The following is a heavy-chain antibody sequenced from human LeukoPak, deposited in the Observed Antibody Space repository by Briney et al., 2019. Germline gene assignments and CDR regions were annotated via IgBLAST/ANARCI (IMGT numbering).Heavy chain of an antibody. CDR2: INPAADTT. V-gene: IGHV1-46*01. J-gene: IGHJ4*02. D-gene: IGHD2-2*03. CDR3: ARVDKSSGLFDY. Sequence: ASVKVSCKTSEHTFRNNYIHWVRQAPGQGLEWLGIINPAADTTNYAQNFQGRVTMTGDTATNTLYMELSSLRSDDTAVYYYARVDKSSGLFDYWGQGTLVTVSS. CDR1: EHTFRNNY.